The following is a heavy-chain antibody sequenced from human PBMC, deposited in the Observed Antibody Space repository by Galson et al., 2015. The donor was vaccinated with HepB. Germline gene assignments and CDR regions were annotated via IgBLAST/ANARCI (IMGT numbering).Heavy chain of an antibody. CDR1: GFTFTTYP. Sequence: SLRLSCAASGFTFTTYPMNWVRQAPGKGLEWVSVINWDGGSTYYADSVKGRFTISRDNSKNSLYLQMNSLRTEDTAVYYCAKEGHLAYWGQGTLVTVSS. J-gene: IGHJ4*02. CDR2: INWDGGST. CDR3: AKEGHLAY. V-gene: IGHV3-43*01.